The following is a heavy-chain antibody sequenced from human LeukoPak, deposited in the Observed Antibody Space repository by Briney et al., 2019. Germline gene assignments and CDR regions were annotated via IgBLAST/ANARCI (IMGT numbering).Heavy chain of an antibody. J-gene: IGHJ3*02. CDR1: GFTFSSYA. CDR2: ISGSGGKT. CDR3: AKVSKSCTTTSCYGDDI. V-gene: IGHV3-23*01. Sequence: GGSLRLSCAASGFTFSSYAMSWVRQAPGKGLEWVSAISGSGGKTYYADSVKGRFTISRDNSKNTLFLQMNSLRAEDTAVYYCAKVSKSCTTTSCYGDDIWGQGTMVTVSS. D-gene: IGHD2-2*01.